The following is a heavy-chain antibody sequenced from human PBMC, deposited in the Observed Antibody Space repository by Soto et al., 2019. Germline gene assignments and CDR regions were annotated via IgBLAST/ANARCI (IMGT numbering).Heavy chain of an antibody. CDR2: IWYDGSNK. Sequence: QVQLVESGGGVVQPGRSLRLSCAASGFTFSSYGMHWVRQAPGKGLEWVAVIWYDGSNKYYADSVKGRFTISRDNSKNALYLQMNSLRAEDTAVYYCARGDYSRYGDSHLDYWGQGTLVTVSS. J-gene: IGHJ4*02. CDR1: GFTFSSYG. CDR3: ARGDYSRYGDSHLDY. V-gene: IGHV3-33*01. D-gene: IGHD4-17*01.